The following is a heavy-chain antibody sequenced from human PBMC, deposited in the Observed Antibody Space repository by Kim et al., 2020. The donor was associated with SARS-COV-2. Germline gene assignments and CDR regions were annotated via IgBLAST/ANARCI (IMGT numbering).Heavy chain of an antibody. D-gene: IGHD3-22*01. V-gene: IGHV4-34*01. CDR1: GGSFSGYY. J-gene: IGHJ5*02. CDR3: ASGELRGSGYRFDP. Sequence: SETLSLTCTVSGGSFSGYYWSWIRHRPGQGLGWIGEINHSESTNSNPSLTSRVTISVDTSTTQFSLKLSSVTAADTAVYYCASGELRGSGYRFDPWGQGTPVTVSS. CDR2: INHSEST.